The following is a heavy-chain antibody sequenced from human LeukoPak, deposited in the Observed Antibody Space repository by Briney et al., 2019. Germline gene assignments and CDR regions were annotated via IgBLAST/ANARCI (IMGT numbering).Heavy chain of an antibody. CDR2: IYYSGST. CDR1: GGSVRSSTYY. D-gene: IGHD2-2*01. J-gene: IGHJ4*02. CDR3: ARLEKIRYCSSTSCYAIREVRFDY. V-gene: IGHV4-61*01. Sequence: SETLSLTCTVSGGSVRSSTYYWGWIRQPPGKGLEWIGYIYYSGSTNYNPSLKSRVTISVDTSKNQFSLKLSSVTAADTAVYYCARLEKIRYCSSTSCYAIREVRFDYWGQGTLVTVSS.